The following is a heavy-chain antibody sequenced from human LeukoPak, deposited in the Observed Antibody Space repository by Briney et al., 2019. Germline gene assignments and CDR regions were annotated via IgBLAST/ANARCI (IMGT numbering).Heavy chain of an antibody. J-gene: IGHJ5*02. CDR3: ARGGRATVTT. D-gene: IGHD4-17*01. CDR1: GGSISSSSYY. Sequence: PSETLSLTCTVSGGSISSSSYYWGWIRQPPGKGLEWIGSIYYSGSTYHNPSLKSRVTISVDTSKNQFSLKLSSVTAADTAVYYCARGGRATVTTWGQGTLVTVSS. V-gene: IGHV4-39*01. CDR2: IYYSGST.